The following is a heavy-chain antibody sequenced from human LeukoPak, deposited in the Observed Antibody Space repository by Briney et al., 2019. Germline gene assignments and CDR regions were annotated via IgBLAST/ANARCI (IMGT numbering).Heavy chain of an antibody. CDR1: GGTFSSYA. CDR3: ARAYYDSSGYHDYYYYGMDV. D-gene: IGHD3-22*01. J-gene: IGHJ6*02. V-gene: IGHV1-69*04. CDR2: IIPILGIA. Sequence: VASVKVSCKASGGTFSSYAISWVRQAPGQGLEWMGRIIPILGIANYAQKFQGRVTITADKSTSTAYMELSSLRSEDTAVYYCARAYYDSSGYHDYYYYGMDVWGQGTTVTVSS.